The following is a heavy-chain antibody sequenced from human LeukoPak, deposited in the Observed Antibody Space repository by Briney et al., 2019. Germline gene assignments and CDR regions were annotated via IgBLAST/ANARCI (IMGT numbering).Heavy chain of an antibody. CDR1: GFTFSSYS. D-gene: IGHD5-12*01. V-gene: IGHV3-48*01. CDR2: ISSSSSTI. CDR3: AGGPSGYHNT. Sequence: TGGSLRLSCAASGFTFSSYSMNWVRQAPGKGLEWVSYISSSSSTIYYADSVRGRFTISRDNAKNSLYLQMNSLRAEDTAVYYCAGGPSGYHNTGGQGTLVTVSS. J-gene: IGHJ4*02.